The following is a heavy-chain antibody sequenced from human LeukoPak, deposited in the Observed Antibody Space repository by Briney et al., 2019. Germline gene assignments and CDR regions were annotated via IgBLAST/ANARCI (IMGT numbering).Heavy chain of an antibody. J-gene: IGHJ4*02. CDR2: INPNSGGT. CDR3: AREDLAAAGYDY. CDR1: GYTFTGYY. D-gene: IGHD6-13*01. V-gene: IGHV1-2*02. Sequence: ASVKLSCKASGYTFTGYYMRWVRQAPGQGLEWMGWINPNSGGTNYAQKFQGRVTMTRDTSISTAYMELSRLRSDDTAVYYCAREDLAAAGYDYWGQGTLVTVSS.